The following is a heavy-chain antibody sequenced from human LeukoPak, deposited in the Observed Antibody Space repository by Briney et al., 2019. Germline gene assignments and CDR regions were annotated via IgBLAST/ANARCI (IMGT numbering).Heavy chain of an antibody. Sequence: GGSLRLSCAASGFTFSSYSMTWVRQAPGKGLEWVSSISSSSSYIYYADSVKGRFTISRDNAKNSLYLQMNSLRAEDTAVYYCARDSPRTTRDYWGQGTLVTVSS. J-gene: IGHJ4*02. CDR3: ARDSPRTTRDY. V-gene: IGHV3-21*01. CDR1: GFTFSSYS. D-gene: IGHD1-1*01. CDR2: ISSSSSYI.